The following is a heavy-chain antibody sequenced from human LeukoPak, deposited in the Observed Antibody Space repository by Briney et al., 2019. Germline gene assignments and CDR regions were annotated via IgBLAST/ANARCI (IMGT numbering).Heavy chain of an antibody. CDR2: MNPNSGNT. J-gene: IGHJ4*02. CDR3: ATHYDFWSDYGY. Sequence: ASVKVSCKASGYTFTSYDINWVRQATGQGVEWMGWMNPNSGNTGYAQKFQGRVTIPRNTSISTAYMELSSLRSEDTAVYYCATHYDFWSDYGYWGQGTLVTVSS. D-gene: IGHD3-3*01. CDR1: GYTFTSYD. V-gene: IGHV1-8*03.